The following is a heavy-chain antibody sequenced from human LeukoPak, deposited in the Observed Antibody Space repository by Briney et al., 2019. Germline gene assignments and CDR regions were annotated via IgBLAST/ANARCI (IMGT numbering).Heavy chain of an antibody. CDR1: GFTFSSYW. V-gene: IGHV3-7*01. Sequence: GGSLRLSCAASGFTFSSYWMSWVRQAPGKGLEWVANIKQDGSEKYYVDSVKGRFTIPRDNAKNSLYLQMNSLRAEDTAVYYCARENYDFWSGYPGWGYYFDYWGQGTLVTVSS. CDR2: IKQDGSEK. D-gene: IGHD3-3*01. CDR3: ARENYDFWSGYPGWGYYFDY. J-gene: IGHJ4*02.